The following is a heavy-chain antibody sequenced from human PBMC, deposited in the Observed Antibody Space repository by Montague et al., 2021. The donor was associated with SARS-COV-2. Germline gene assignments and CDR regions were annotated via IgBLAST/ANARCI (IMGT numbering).Heavy chain of an antibody. J-gene: IGHJ6*02. Sequence: SETLSLTCTVSGGSISSGGYYWSWLRQPPGKGLEWIGYIYYSGSTNYNPSLKSRVTISVDTSKNQFSLKLSSVTAADTAVYYCARGLSRYSSGKTPFLHSEMDVWGQGTTVTVSS. CDR2: IYYSGST. D-gene: IGHD6-19*01. CDR3: ARGLSRYSSGKTPFLHSEMDV. CDR1: GGSISSGGYY. V-gene: IGHV4-61*08.